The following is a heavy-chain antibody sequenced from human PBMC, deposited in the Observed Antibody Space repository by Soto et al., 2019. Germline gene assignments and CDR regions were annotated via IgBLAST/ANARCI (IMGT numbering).Heavy chain of an antibody. CDR3: ARGRHERAAGNWYFDL. V-gene: IGHV4-59*01. J-gene: IGHJ2*01. Sequence: SETLSLTCSVSGGSISSYYWSWIRQPPGKGLEWIRYIYYSGSTNYNPSLKSRVTISVDTSKNQFSLKLSSVTAADTAVYYCARGRHERAAGNWYFDLWGRGTLVTVSS. CDR2: IYYSGST. CDR1: GGSISSYY. D-gene: IGHD6-13*01.